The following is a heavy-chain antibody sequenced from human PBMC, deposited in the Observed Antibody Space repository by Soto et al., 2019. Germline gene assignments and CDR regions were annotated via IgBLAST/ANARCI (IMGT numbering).Heavy chain of an antibody. CDR2: TYYRSNWRH. CDR3: ARGVAGTGFDL. Sequence: SQTLSLTCAISGDSVSSNTAAWNWIRSSPSRGLEWLGRTYYRSNWRHDYAVSVKSRITVNPDTSKNHFSLQLNSVTPDDTAVYYCARGVAGTGFDLWGQGALVTVSS. D-gene: IGHD6-19*01. CDR1: GDSVSSNTAA. V-gene: IGHV6-1*01. J-gene: IGHJ4*02.